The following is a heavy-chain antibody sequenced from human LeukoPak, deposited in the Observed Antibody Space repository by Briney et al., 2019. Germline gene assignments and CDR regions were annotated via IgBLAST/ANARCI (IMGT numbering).Heavy chain of an antibody. CDR1: GGSISSYY. V-gene: IGHV4-59*01. CDR3: ARGPDSSGFR. D-gene: IGHD3-22*01. CDR2: IYYSGST. Sequence: SETLSLTCTVSGGSISSYYWSWIRQPPGKGLEWIGYIYYSGSTNYNPSLKSRVTISVDTSKNQFSLKLSSVTAADTAVYYCARGPDSSGFRWGQGTLVTVSS. J-gene: IGHJ4*02.